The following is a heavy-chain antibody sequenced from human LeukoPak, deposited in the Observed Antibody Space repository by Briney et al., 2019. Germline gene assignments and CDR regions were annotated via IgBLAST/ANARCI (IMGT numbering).Heavy chain of an antibody. CDR2: INPHSGGT. D-gene: IGHD2-21*02. CDR3: ARGIVVVTAMPFDY. CDR1: GYTFTGYY. Sequence: ASVKVSCKASGYTFTGYYMHWVRQAPGQGLEWMGRINPHSGGTNYAQKFQGRVTMTRDTSISTAYMELSRLRSDDTAVYYCARGIVVVTAMPFDYWGQGTLVTVSS. V-gene: IGHV1-2*06. J-gene: IGHJ4*02.